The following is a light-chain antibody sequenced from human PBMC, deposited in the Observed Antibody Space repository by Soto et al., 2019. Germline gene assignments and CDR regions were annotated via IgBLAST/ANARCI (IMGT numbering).Light chain of an antibody. V-gene: IGKV3D-11*01. CDR3: RQRSNWHPFT. CDR2: DAS. J-gene: IGKJ5*01. Sequence: EILLTQSPSTLSVSPGETATLSCRASQRVGINLAWYQQKPGQAPRLLIYDASNRATGIPARFSGSGSGTDFTLTISSLEHEDFAVYYCRQRSNWHPFTFGQGTRLEIK. CDR1: QRVGIN.